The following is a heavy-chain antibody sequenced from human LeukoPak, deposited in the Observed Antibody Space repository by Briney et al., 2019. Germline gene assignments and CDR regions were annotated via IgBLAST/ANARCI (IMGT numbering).Heavy chain of an antibody. D-gene: IGHD3/OR15-3a*01. J-gene: IGHJ4*02. Sequence: GGSLRLSCAASGFTFSSYGMTWVRQAPGKGLEGVANIKQDGSEEYHVDSVKGRFTISRDNAKNSLYLQMNSLRAEDTAVYYCARDGLGSAFDYWGQGTLVTVSS. V-gene: IGHV3-7*01. CDR3: ARDGLGSAFDY. CDR1: GFTFSSYG. CDR2: IKQDGSEE.